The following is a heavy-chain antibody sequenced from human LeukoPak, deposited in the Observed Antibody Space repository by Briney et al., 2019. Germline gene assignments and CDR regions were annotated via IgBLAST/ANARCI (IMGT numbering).Heavy chain of an antibody. CDR2: IYYSGST. CDR3: ARGSDTAMETYNWFDP. V-gene: IGHV4-30-4*01. CDR1: GGSISSGDYY. D-gene: IGHD5-18*01. J-gene: IGHJ5*02. Sequence: SETLSLTCTVSGGSISSGDYYWSWIRQPPGKGLEWIGYIYYSGSTYYNPSLKSRVTISVDTSKNQFSLKLSSVTAADTAVYYCARGSDTAMETYNWFDPWGQGTLVTVSS.